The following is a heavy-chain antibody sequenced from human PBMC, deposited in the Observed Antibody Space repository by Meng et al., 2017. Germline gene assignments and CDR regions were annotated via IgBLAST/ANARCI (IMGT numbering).Heavy chain of an antibody. CDR2: IITTFDSA. CDR3: TIGGFGDTIGYYYFLY. J-gene: IGHJ4*02. D-gene: IGHD3-22*01. Sequence: AGDEVGTTGSSVNGPGGICGSTCNIHAVCFVQQVPGTGLDWMGGIITTFDSADSAPVFQGRLTITADRGMTTGYMELRSLPSDDTAMYFCTIGGFGDTIGYYYFLYWGQGTLVTVAS. CDR1: GSTCNIHA. V-gene: IGHV1-69*06.